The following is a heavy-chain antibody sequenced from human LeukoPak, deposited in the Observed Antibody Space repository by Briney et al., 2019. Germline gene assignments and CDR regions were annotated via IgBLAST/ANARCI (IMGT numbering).Heavy chain of an antibody. D-gene: IGHD2-15*01. CDR2: IIPKFDMA. CDR1: GDTFSNFV. V-gene: IGHV1-69*04. Sequence: SVKVSCKTSGDTFSNFVISWVRQAPGQGLEWMARIIPKFDMAKFAQKFQGRVTITADRSTTTVYLELSNLRSDDTAVYYCTRDQNLRGVAAATEGWFDPWGQGTLVTVSS. J-gene: IGHJ5*02. CDR3: TRDQNLRGVAAATEGWFDP.